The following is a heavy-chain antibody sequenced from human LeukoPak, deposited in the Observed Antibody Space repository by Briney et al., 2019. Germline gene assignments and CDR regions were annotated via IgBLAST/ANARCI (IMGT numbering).Heavy chain of an antibody. Sequence: PGGSLRLSCVASGFRFGRDWISWVRQAPGKGLEWVACVKQDGTEKNYVVSVRGRFTVSVDNGKNSLYLQMNSLRAEDTAKYFCAVLDSTKSVPWGPGNAVIVPS. CDR3: AVLDSTKSVP. D-gene: IGHD2-2*01. CDR2: VKQDGTEK. CDR1: GFRFGRDW. J-gene: IGHJ6*01. V-gene: IGHV3-7*01.